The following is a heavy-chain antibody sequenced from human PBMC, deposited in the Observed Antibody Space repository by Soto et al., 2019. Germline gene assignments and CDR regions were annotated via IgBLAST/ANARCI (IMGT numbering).Heavy chain of an antibody. CDR2: IYPGDSDT. D-gene: IGHD2-2*02. V-gene: IGHV5-51*01. CDR3: ATGGYCSSTSCYNFFDY. J-gene: IGHJ4*02. Sequence: PVESLKISCKGSGYSFTTYWIGWVRQMPGKGLEWMGIIYPGDSDTRYSPSFQGQVTISADKSISTAYLQWSSLKASDTAMYYCATGGYCSSTSCYNFFDYWGQGTLVTVSS. CDR1: GYSFTTYW.